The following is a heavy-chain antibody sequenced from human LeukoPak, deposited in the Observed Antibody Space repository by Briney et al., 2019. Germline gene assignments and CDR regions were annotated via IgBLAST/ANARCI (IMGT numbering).Heavy chain of an antibody. D-gene: IGHD5-24*01. CDR3: ARGVEMATIGFDY. V-gene: IGHV4-59*02. CDR2: MYHTGST. J-gene: IGHJ4*02. CDR1: GASVSTHY. Sequence: SETLSLTCTVSGASVSTHYWSWIRQPPGKGLEWIGYMYHTGSTKYNPSVESQVTISLDTSKNQLSLMMRSVTAADTAIYYCARGVEMATIGFDYWGQGTLVTVSS.